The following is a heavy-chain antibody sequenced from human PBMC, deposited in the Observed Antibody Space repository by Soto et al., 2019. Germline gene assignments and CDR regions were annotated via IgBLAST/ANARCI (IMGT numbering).Heavy chain of an antibody. CDR1: GGSISSYY. CDR3: ARNSGYCSGGSCYPYDY. Sequence: TSETLSLTCTVSGGSISSYYWSWIRQPPGKGLEWIGYIYYSGSTNYNPSLKSRVTISVDTSKNQFSLKLSSVTAADTAVYYCARNSGYCSGGSCYPYDYWGQGTLVTVSS. D-gene: IGHD2-15*01. CDR2: IYYSGST. J-gene: IGHJ4*02. V-gene: IGHV4-59*01.